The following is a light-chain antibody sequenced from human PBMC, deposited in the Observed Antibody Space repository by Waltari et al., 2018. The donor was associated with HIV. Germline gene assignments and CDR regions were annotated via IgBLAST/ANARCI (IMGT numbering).Light chain of an antibody. V-gene: IGKV1-5*03. CDR2: KAS. Sequence: DIQMTQSPSTLSAAVGDRVTFTCRASQSVRTWLAWYQQKPGKAPKVLIYKASSLVCGVPSRFSGSQSGTEFTLTISSLQPDDSATYYCQQYHIYPYTFGQGTKLEIK. J-gene: IGKJ2*01. CDR3: QQYHIYPYT. CDR1: QSVRTW.